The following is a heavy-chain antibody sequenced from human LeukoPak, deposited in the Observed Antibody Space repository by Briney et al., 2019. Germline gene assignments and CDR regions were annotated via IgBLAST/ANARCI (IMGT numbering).Heavy chain of an antibody. J-gene: IGHJ4*02. CDR1: GFSFDDYG. V-gene: IGHV3-20*04. D-gene: IGHD2-15*01. Sequence: GGSLRLSCAASGFSFDDYGMSWVRQAPGKGLEWVSGINWNGGSTGYADSVKGRFTISRDNAKNSLYLQMNSLRAEDTALYYCAREYKIGYCSGGSCYSGYWGQGTLVTVSS. CDR3: AREYKIGYCSGGSCYSGY. CDR2: INWNGGST.